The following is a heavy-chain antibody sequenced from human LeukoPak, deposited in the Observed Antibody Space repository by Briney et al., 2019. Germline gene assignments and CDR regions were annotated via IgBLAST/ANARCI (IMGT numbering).Heavy chain of an antibody. J-gene: IGHJ4*02. CDR3: ARRRDLYSGSYYPFDY. D-gene: IGHD1-26*01. CDR1: GYSFTSYW. CDR2: IYPGDSDA. Sequence: GESLKISCKGSGYSFTSYWIGWVRQMPGKGLKWMGIIYPGDSDAKYSPSLQGQVTISADKSNSTAYLQWSSLKASDTAMYYCARRRDLYSGSYYPFDYWGQGTLVTVSS. V-gene: IGHV5-51*01.